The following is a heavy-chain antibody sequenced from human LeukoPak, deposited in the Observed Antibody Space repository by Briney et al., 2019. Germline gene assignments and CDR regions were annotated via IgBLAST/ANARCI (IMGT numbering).Heavy chain of an antibody. J-gene: IGHJ4*02. D-gene: IGHD3-3*01. Sequence: GGSLRLSCAASGFTFSSYAMSWVRQAPGKGLEWVSAISGSGDSTYYADSVKGRFTISRDNSKNTLYLQMNSLRAEDTAVYYCAKPLYDFWSGSGAIFDYWGQGTLVTVSS. V-gene: IGHV3-23*01. CDR2: ISGSGDST. CDR3: AKPLYDFWSGSGAIFDY. CDR1: GFTFSSYA.